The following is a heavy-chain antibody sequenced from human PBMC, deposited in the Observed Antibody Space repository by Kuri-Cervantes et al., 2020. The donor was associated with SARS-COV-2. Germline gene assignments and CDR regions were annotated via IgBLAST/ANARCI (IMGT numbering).Heavy chain of an antibody. CDR1: GYTLTELS. Sequence: ASVKVSCKVSGYTLTELSMHWVRQAPGKGLEWMGGFDPEDGETIYARKFQGRLTMTEDRSTDTAYMELSSLRSEDTAVYYCAAALDSSSWFDYWGQGTLVTVSS. V-gene: IGHV1-24*01. J-gene: IGHJ5*01. CDR3: AAALDSSSWFDY. CDR2: FDPEDGET. D-gene: IGHD6-13*01.